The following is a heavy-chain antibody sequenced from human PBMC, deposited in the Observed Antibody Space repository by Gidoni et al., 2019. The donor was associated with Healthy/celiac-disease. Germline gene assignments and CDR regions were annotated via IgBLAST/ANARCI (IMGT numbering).Heavy chain of an antibody. V-gene: IGHV3-43*02. J-gene: IGHJ6*02. CDR3: AKDMGWLVIYYGMDV. Sequence: EVQLVESGGGVVQPGGSLRLSCAASGFPFDDYAMHGVRQAPGKGLEWVSLISGDGGSTYYADSVKGRFTISRDNSKNSLYLQMNSLRTEDTALYYCAKDMGWLVIYYGMDVWGQGTTVTVSS. CDR1: GFPFDDYA. CDR2: ISGDGGST. D-gene: IGHD3-3*01.